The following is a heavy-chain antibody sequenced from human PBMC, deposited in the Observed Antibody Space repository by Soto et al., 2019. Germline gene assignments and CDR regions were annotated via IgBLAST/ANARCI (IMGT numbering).Heavy chain of an antibody. D-gene: IGHD2-2*01. CDR1: GGSISSGGYY. V-gene: IGHV4-31*03. Sequence: QVQLQESGPGLVKPSQTLSLTCTVSGGSISSGGYYWSWIRQHPGKGLEWIGYIYYSGSTYYNPSVKRRVTISVATSKNQCPLKLSSVTAADTAVYYCARGRSSTSPYPIGYWGQGTLVTVSS. CDR3: ARGRSSTSPYPIGY. CDR2: IYYSGST. J-gene: IGHJ4*02.